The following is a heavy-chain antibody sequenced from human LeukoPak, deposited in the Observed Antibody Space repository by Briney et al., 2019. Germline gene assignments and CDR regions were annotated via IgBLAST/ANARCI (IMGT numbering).Heavy chain of an antibody. CDR3: TGVGRYYAD. Sequence: PSETLSLTCTVSGGSISSSSYYWGWIRQPPGKGLEWIGSIYYSGTTNDNPSLKSRVTISVDTSKNQLSLKLNSVTAADTAVYCATGVGRYYADWGQGTLVTVSS. J-gene: IGHJ4*02. D-gene: IGHD1-26*01. V-gene: IGHV4-39*07. CDR2: IYYSGTT. CDR1: GGSISSSSYY.